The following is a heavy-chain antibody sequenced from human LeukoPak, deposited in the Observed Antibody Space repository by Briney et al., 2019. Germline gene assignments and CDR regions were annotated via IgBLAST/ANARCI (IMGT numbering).Heavy chain of an antibody. J-gene: IGHJ4*02. Sequence: AWSLRLSCAASEVTFSSYSMNWVRQAPGKGLEWVSSISSSSSYIYYADSVKGRFTISRDNAKNSLYLQMNSLIAEDTALFFRPTTAYEMATILDTNFDYWGQGTLVTVSS. D-gene: IGHD5-24*01. CDR2: ISSSSSYI. CDR1: EVTFSSYS. CDR3: PTTAYEMATILDTNFDY. V-gene: IGHV3-21*01.